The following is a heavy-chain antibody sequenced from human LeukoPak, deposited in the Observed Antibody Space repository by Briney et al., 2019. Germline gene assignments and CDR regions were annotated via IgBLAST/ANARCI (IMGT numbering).Heavy chain of an antibody. V-gene: IGHV1-18*04. D-gene: IGHD5/OR15-5a*01. CDR1: GYTFTGYY. Sequence: ASVKVSCKASGYTFTGYYMHWVRQAPGEGLEWMGWISAYTGNTNYAQKLQGRVTMTTDTSTSTAYMEHRSLRSDDTAVYYCAREVSTLFDYWGQGTLVTVSS. J-gene: IGHJ4*02. CDR2: ISAYTGNT. CDR3: AREVSTLFDY.